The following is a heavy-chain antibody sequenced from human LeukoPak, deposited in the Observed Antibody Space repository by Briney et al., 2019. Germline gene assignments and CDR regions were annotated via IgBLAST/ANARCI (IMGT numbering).Heavy chain of an antibody. J-gene: IGHJ4*02. Sequence: GGSLRLSCAASGFTFSSYSMNWVRQAPGKGLEWVSYISYSSSAIYYADSVKGRFTISRDNAKNSLYLQMNSLRDEDTAVYYCARDSYGSSGYYYVSDYWGQGTLVTVSS. CDR1: GFTFSSYS. CDR3: ARDSYGSSGYYYVSDY. CDR2: ISYSSSAI. V-gene: IGHV3-48*02. D-gene: IGHD3-22*01.